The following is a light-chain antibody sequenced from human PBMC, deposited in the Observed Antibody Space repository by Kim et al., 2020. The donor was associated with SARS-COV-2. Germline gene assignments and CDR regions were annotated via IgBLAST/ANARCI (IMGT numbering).Light chain of an antibody. CDR2: GAS. V-gene: IGKV3-20*01. Sequence: SPGESATLSCRASQSVSRIYLAWYQHTPGQAPRLLIYGASSRATGIPDRFSGSGSGTDFTLTITRLEPEDFAVYYCQQYSSSPATFGQGTKVDIK. J-gene: IGKJ1*01. CDR3: QQYSSSPAT. CDR1: QSVSRIY.